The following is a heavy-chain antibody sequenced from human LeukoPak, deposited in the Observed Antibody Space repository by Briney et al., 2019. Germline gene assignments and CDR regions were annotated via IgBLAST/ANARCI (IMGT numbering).Heavy chain of an antibody. CDR1: GYKFTSYG. V-gene: IGHV1-18*01. CDR2: ISVYNGNT. CDR3: ARDSPSVVVIDDY. J-gene: IGHJ4*02. D-gene: IGHD3-22*01. Sequence: ASVKVSCKASGYKFTSYGISWVRQAPGQGLEWMGWISVYNGNTKYAQKIQGRVTMTTDTSTSTAYMELRSLRSDDTAVYYCARDSPSVVVIDDYWGQGTLVTVSS.